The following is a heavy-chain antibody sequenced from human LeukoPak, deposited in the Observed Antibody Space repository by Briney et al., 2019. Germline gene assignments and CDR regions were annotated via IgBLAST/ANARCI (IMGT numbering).Heavy chain of an antibody. CDR2: IRYDGSNK. V-gene: IGHV3-30*02. J-gene: IGHJ4*02. CDR1: GFTFSSYG. Sequence: GSLRLSCAASGFTFSSYGMHWVRQAPGKGLEWVAFIRYDGSNKYYADSVKGRFTISRDNSKNTLYLQMNSLRAEDTAVYYCANADCSSTSCYSDWGQGTLVTVSS. CDR3: ANADCSSTSCYSD. D-gene: IGHD2-2*02.